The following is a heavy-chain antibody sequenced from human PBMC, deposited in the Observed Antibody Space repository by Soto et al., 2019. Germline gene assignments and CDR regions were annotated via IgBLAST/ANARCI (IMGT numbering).Heavy chain of an antibody. V-gene: IGHV3-33*01. CDR2: IWYDGSNK. D-gene: IGHD3-22*01. Sequence: GGSLRLSCAASGFTFSSYGMHWVRQAPGKGLEWVAVIWYDGSNKYYADSVKGRFTISRDNSKNTLYLQMNSLRAEDTAVYYCARGWGLYYYDSSGYTGDAFDIWGQGTMVTVSS. J-gene: IGHJ3*02. CDR3: ARGWGLYYYDSSGYTGDAFDI. CDR1: GFTFSSYG.